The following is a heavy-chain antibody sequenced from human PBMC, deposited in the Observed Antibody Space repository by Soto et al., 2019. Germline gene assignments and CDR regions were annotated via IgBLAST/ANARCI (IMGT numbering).Heavy chain of an antibody. CDR3: VTGNQNFFDY. V-gene: IGHV3-33*01. CDR1: GFTFRTFG. Sequence: QVLLVETGGGVVQPGRSLRLSCAASGFTFRTFGMHWVRQAPGKGLEWVSVIWNDGSKKFYADSVKGRFTISRDNSNNTLYLQMDSLRPGDTAVYYCVTGNQNFFDYWGQGTLVTVSS. D-gene: IGHD1-1*01. CDR2: IWNDGSKK. J-gene: IGHJ4*02.